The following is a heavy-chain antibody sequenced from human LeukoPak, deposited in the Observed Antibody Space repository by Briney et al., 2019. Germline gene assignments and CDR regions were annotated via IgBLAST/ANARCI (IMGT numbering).Heavy chain of an antibody. J-gene: IGHJ3*02. V-gene: IGHV4-59*01. CDR2: IYSSGTT. D-gene: IGHD4-23*01. CDR1: GASISSSY. Sequence: PSETLSLTCTVSGASISSSYWSWIRQPPGMGLEWIGYIYSSGTTNYSPSLKSRVTISIDTSKNQFSLKLTSVTAADTAVYYCASLDYGGNSSTSAFDIWGQGTMVTVSS. CDR3: ASLDYGGNSSTSAFDI.